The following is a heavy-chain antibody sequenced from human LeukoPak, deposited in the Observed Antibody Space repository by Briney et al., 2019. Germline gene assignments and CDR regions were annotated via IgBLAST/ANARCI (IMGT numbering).Heavy chain of an antibody. D-gene: IGHD3-9*01. Sequence: SETLSLTCTVSGVSISSSSYYWSWIRQPPGKGLEWIGYIYYSGSTNYNPSLKSRVTISVDTSKNQFSLKLSSVTAADTAVYYCARSGDFDRPYYYGMDVWGQGTTVTVSS. J-gene: IGHJ6*02. V-gene: IGHV4-61*01. CDR2: IYYSGST. CDR3: ARSGDFDRPYYYGMDV. CDR1: GVSISSSSYY.